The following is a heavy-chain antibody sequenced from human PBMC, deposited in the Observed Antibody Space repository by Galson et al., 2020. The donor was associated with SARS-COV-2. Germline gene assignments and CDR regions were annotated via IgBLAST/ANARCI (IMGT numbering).Heavy chain of an antibody. CDR3: AKSMVKAYYYGMDV. CDR1: GFTFSSYG. J-gene: IGHJ6*02. D-gene: IGHD5-18*01. CDR2: IWYDGSNK. V-gene: IGHV3-33*06. Sequence: GESLKISCAASGFTFSSYGMHWVRQAPGKGLEWVAVIWYDGSNKYYADSVKGRFTISRDNSKNTLYLQMNSLRAEDTAVYYCAKSMVKAYYYGMDVWGQGTTVTVSS.